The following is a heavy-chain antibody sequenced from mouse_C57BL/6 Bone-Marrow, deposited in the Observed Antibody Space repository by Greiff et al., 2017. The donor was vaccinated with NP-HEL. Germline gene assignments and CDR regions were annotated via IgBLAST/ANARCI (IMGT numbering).Heavy chain of an antibody. J-gene: IGHJ1*03. CDR1: GYTFTSYW. CDR2: IHPNSGST. D-gene: IGHD1-1*01. Sequence: QVQLQQPGAELVKPGASVKLSCKASGYTFTSYWMHWVKQRPGQGLEWIGVIHPNSGSTNYNEKFKSKATLTVDKSSSTAYMQLSSLTSEDSAVYYCAKGAYYGSSPYWYFDVWGTGTTVTVSS. V-gene: IGHV1-64*01. CDR3: AKGAYYGSSPYWYFDV.